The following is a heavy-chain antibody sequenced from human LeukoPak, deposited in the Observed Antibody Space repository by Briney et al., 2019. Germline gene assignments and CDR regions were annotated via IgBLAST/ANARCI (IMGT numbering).Heavy chain of an antibody. CDR3: ARGRGSYSFDY. V-gene: IGHV1-2*02. Sequence: ASVKVSCKASGYTFTGYYMYWVRQAPGQGLEWMGWINPNSGDTNYAQKFQGSVTITRDTSISTAYMELSRLRSDDTAVYYCARGRGSYSFDYWGQGTLVTVSS. J-gene: IGHJ4*02. D-gene: IGHD1-26*01. CDR2: INPNSGDT. CDR1: GYTFTGYY.